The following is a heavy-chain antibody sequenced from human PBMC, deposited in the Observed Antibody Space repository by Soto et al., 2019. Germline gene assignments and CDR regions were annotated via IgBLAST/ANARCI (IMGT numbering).Heavy chain of an antibody. V-gene: IGHV4-34*01. CDR1: GGSVSGYY. J-gene: IGHJ6*02. Sequence: QVQLQQWGAGLLKPSETLSLTCAVSGGSVSGYYWSWIRQPQRTGLECIGEINHSGSTNYNPSLKSRGTISVDTSKNQFSCQLSSVTASATAVYYWARWGGAAGTRDTCYYYGMDVWGQGTTGTVSS. CDR2: INHSGST. D-gene: IGHD6-13*01. CDR3: ARWGGAAGTRDTCYYYGMDV.